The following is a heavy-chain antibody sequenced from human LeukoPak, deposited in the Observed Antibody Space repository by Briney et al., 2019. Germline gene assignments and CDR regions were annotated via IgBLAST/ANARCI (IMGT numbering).Heavy chain of an antibody. D-gene: IGHD3-3*01. V-gene: IGHV3-21*01. J-gene: IGHJ1*01. CDR1: GFTFSSYN. CDR2: ISSSSTYI. CDR3: AIAEARVEKYFQH. Sequence: GGSLRLSCAASGFTFSSYNMNWVRQAPGKGLEWVSSISSSSTYIYYADSVKGRFTISRDNDKNSLFLQMNSLRDEDTALYYCAIAEARVEKYFQHWGQGTLVTVSS.